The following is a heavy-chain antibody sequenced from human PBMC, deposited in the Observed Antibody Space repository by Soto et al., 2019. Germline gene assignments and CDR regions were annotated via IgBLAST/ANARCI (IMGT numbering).Heavy chain of an antibody. J-gene: IGHJ4*02. V-gene: IGHV1-3*01. CDR3: ARESWGAVAGMNFDY. CDR2: INAGNGNT. CDR1: GYTFTSYA. D-gene: IGHD6-19*01. Sequence: QVQLVQSGAEVKKPGASVKVSCKASGYTFTSYAMHWVRQAPGQRLEWMGWINAGNGNTKYSQKFQGRVTITRDTSASTAYMELSSLRSEDTAVYYCARESWGAVAGMNFDYWGQGTLVTVSS.